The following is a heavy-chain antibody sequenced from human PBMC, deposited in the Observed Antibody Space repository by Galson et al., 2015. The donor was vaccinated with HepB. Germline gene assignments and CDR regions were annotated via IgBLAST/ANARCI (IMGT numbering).Heavy chain of an antibody. CDR2: ITTGGNSL. CDR1: GYTFSSYT. V-gene: IGHV3-48*02. CDR3: ARSPWSPLYFDH. Sequence: SLRLSCAGSGYTFSSYTMSWVRQAPGKGLEWISYITTGGNSLFYLDSVKDRFTISRDNANSSLYLQMNSLRDEDTAVYFCARSPWSPLYFDHWGQGTLVIVSS. J-gene: IGHJ4*02. D-gene: IGHD2-15*01.